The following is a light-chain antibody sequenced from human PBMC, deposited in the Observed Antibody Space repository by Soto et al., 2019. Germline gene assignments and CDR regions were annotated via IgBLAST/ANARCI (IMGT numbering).Light chain of an antibody. J-gene: IGKJ5*01. V-gene: IGKV3-15*01. CDR1: QSVTSN. CDR3: QQYNNWPPIT. CDR2: GAS. Sequence: LVITQSPATLSVSPGDSSTLSCRASQSVTSNLAWYQQKPGQAPRLLIYGASTRATGIPARFSGSGSGTEFTLTISSLQSEDFAVYFCQQYNNWPPITFGQGTRLEIK.